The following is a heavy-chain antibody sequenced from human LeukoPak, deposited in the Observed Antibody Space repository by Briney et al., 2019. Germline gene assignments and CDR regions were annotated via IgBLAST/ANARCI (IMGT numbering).Heavy chain of an antibody. V-gene: IGHV3-21*01. CDR3: ARDLRDTSMITYPYFMDV. CDR2: IVSTSSLM. J-gene: IGHJ6*03. D-gene: IGHD5-18*01. CDR1: GFTVSINS. Sequence: GGSLRLSCTVSGFTVSINSMSWVRQAPGKGLEWVSSIVSTSSLMSYTDSVKGRFTISRDNAKNSLYLQMNSLRAEDTAVYFCARDLRDTSMITYPYFMDVWGKGTTVTVSS.